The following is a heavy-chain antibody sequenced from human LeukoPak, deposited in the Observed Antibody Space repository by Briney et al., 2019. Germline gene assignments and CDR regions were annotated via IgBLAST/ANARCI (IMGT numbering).Heavy chain of an antibody. CDR1: GYSFTSSW. Sequence: GESLKISCQASGYSFTSSWIGWARQMPGKGLEWMAIINPGDSDTRYSPSCQGQVTIPADKSISTVYLQWGSLKASDTAMYYCARQPGAGWFDPWGQGTLVTVSS. V-gene: IGHV5-51*01. J-gene: IGHJ5*02. CDR2: INPGDSDT. D-gene: IGHD3-10*01. CDR3: ARQPGAGWFDP.